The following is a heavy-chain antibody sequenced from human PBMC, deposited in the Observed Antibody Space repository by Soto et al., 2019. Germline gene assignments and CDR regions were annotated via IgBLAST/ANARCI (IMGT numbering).Heavy chain of an antibody. D-gene: IGHD4-17*01. CDR1: GFTFSSYG. V-gene: IGHV3-30*18. Sequence: QVQLVESGGGVVQPGRSLRLSCAASGFTFSSYGMHWIRQAPGKGLEWAALISYDGTIKYYADSVRGRFTISRDNSENTLYLQMNSLRAEDTAVYYCAKYPMTTVTAPPSHWGQGTLVTVSA. CDR2: ISYDGTIK. J-gene: IGHJ4*02. CDR3: AKYPMTTVTAPPSH.